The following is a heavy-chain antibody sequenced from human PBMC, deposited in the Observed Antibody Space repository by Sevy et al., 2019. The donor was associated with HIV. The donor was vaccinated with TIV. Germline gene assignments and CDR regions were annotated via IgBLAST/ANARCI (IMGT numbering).Heavy chain of an antibody. V-gene: IGHV1-8*03. J-gene: IGHJ6*03. CDR2: MNPNSGNT. D-gene: IGHD3-10*01. CDR3: ARCGVSYYYCYMHF. CDR1: GYTFTSYD. Sequence: ASVKVSCKASGYTFTSYDINWVRQATGQGLEWMGWMNPNSGNTGYAQKFQGRVTITRHTSISTAYMELSRLRSEVTAVYYCARCGVSYYYCYMHFLGKGTTVTVSS.